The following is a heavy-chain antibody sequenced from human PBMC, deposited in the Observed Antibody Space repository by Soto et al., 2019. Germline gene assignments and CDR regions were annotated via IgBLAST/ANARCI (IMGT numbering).Heavy chain of an antibody. D-gene: IGHD3-10*01. CDR2: IYYSGST. J-gene: IGHJ6*03. CDR1: GGSISSYY. Sequence: PSETLSLTCTVSGGSISSYYWSWIRQPPGKGLEWIGYIYYSGSTNYNPSLKSRVTISVDTSKNQFSLKLSSVTAADTAVYYCARAYYGSGGYYYYYYMDVWGKGTTVTVSS. V-gene: IGHV4-59*01. CDR3: ARAYYGSGGYYYYYYMDV.